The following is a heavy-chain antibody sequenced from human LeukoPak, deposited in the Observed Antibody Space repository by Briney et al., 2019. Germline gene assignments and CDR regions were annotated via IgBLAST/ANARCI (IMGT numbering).Heavy chain of an antibody. CDR2: IRYDGSNK. J-gene: IGHJ4*02. CDR3: AKASARLGELSLSD. D-gene: IGHD3-16*02. CDR1: GFTFSSYG. Sequence: PGGSLRLSCAASGFTFSSYGMHWVRQAPGKGLEWVAFIRYDGSNKYYADSVKGRFTISRDNSKNTLYLQMNSLGAEDTAVYYCAKASARLGELSLSDWGQGTLVTVSS. V-gene: IGHV3-30*02.